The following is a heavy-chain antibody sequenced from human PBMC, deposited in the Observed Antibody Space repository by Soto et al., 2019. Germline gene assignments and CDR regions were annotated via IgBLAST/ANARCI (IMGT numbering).Heavy chain of an antibody. CDR1: GGTFSSYA. Sequence: SVKVSCKASGGTFSSYAISWVRQAPGQGLEWMGGIIPIFGTANYAQKFQGRVTITADKSTSTAYMELSSLRSEDTAVYYCPRESRDGYNFGLFAFDIWGQGTMVTVSS. J-gene: IGHJ3*02. V-gene: IGHV1-69*06. CDR2: IIPIFGTA. CDR3: PRESRDGYNFGLFAFDI. D-gene: IGHD5-18*01.